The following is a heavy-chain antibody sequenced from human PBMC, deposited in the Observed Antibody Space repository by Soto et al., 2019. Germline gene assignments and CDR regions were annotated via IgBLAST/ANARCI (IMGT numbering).Heavy chain of an antibody. D-gene: IGHD1-26*01. J-gene: IGHJ4*02. CDR1: GGSIRSSNW. V-gene: IGHV4-4*02. CDR3: ARDPSIVGAIMLGDY. CDR2: IYHSGST. Sequence: SETLSLTCAVSGGSIRSSNWWGWVRQPPGKGLEWIGEIYHSGSTNYNPSLKSRVTISVDKSKNQFSLKLSSVTAADTAVYYCARDPSIVGAIMLGDYWGQGTLVTVSS.